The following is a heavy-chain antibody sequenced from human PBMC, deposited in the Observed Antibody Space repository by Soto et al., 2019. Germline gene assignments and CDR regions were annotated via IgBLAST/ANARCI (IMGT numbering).Heavy chain of an antibody. J-gene: IGHJ4*02. D-gene: IGHD3-3*01. CDR3: AKVYSDFWSGSPYYFDY. CDR1: GFTFGSYA. Sequence: GSLRLSCAASGFTFGSYAMNWVHQAPGKGLEWVSAIRGSGGTTYYADSVKGRFTISRDNSKNTLYLQMNSLRAEDTAVYYCAKVYSDFWSGSPYYFDYWGQGTLVTVSS. CDR2: IRGSGGTT. V-gene: IGHV3-23*01.